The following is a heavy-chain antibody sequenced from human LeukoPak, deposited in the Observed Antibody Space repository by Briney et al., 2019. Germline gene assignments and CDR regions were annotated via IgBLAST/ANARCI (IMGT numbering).Heavy chain of an antibody. CDR3: ARDSGYSYGFGY. J-gene: IGHJ4*02. CDR2: IIPILGIA. Sequence: ASVKVSCKASGGTFSSYAISWVRQAPGQGLEWMGRIIPILGIANYAQKFQGRVTITADKSTSTAYMELSSLRSEDTAVYYCARDSGYSYGFGYWGQGTLVTVSS. D-gene: IGHD5-18*01. CDR1: GGTFSSYA. V-gene: IGHV1-69*04.